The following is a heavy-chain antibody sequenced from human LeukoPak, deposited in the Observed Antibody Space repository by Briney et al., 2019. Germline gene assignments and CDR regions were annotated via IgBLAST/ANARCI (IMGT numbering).Heavy chain of an antibody. CDR1: GGSISPYY. Sequence: SETLSLTCTVSGGSISPYYWSWIRQPPGKGLEWLGHISFSGITHYNASLKSRVTMSVDTSRNHFSLIVSSVTAADAALYYCVRHAGGTTYDYWGQGTLVTVSS. V-gene: IGHV4-59*08. D-gene: IGHD3-16*01. CDR2: ISFSGIT. CDR3: VRHAGGTTYDY. J-gene: IGHJ4*02.